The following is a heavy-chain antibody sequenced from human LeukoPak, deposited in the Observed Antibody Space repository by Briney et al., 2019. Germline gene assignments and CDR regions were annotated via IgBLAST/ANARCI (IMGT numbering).Heavy chain of an antibody. V-gene: IGHV3-23*01. D-gene: IGHD4-11*01. Sequence: GGSLRLSCAASGFTFSSYAMSWVRQAPGKGLEWVSGISSSGTSTYHADSVKGRFTISRDNSKNTLYLQMNSLRAEDTAVYYCAKNWADYSFDYWGQGTLVTVSS. J-gene: IGHJ4*02. CDR2: ISSSGTST. CDR3: AKNWADYSFDY. CDR1: GFTFSSYA.